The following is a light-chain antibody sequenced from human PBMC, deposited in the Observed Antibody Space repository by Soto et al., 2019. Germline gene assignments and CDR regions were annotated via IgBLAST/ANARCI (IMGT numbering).Light chain of an antibody. CDR1: QSVGSN. J-gene: IGKJ2*01. CDR3: QQYNNWPYT. V-gene: IGKV3-15*01. CDR2: DAS. Sequence: EIVLTHSPATLSVFPGERATLSCRASQSVGSNLAWYQQRPGQPPRLLIYDASTRATDIPARFSGGGSGTXXXXXXXSXXSEDFAVYYCQQYNNWPYTFGQGTKLQIK.